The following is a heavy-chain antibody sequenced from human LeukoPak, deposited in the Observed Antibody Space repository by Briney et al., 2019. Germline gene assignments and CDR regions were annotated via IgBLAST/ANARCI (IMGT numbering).Heavy chain of an antibody. V-gene: IGHV5-51*01. Sequence: GESLKISCKGSGYSFTSYWIGWVRQLPGKGLEWMGIIYPGDSDTRYSPSLQGQVTISADKSISTAYLQWRSLKASDTAMYYCARLERGRYSYGSFDYWGQGTLVTVSS. CDR2: IYPGDSDT. D-gene: IGHD5-18*01. CDR1: GYSFTSYW. CDR3: ARLERGRYSYGSFDY. J-gene: IGHJ4*02.